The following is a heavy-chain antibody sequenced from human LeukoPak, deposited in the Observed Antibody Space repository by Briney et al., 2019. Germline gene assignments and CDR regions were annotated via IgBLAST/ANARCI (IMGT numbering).Heavy chain of an antibody. J-gene: IGHJ4*02. CDR3: ARVKSAIGAYYYDGSGYYYLDY. Sequence: PSETLSLTCTVSGGSIRGSSYYWGWIRQPPGKGLEWIGNIYYTGTTYYNPSLKSRVTISVDTSKNHFSLRLRSVTAADTAVYFCARVKSAIGAYYYDGSGYYYLDYWGQGTLVTVSS. CDR1: GGSIRGSSYY. CDR2: IYYTGTT. V-gene: IGHV4-39*02. D-gene: IGHD3-22*01.